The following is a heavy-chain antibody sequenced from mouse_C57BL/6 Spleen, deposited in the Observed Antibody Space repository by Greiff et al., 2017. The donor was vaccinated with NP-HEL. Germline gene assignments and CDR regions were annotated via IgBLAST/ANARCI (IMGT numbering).Heavy chain of an antibody. CDR3: AREGFTMITTGAWFAY. CDR1: GFTFSSYG. Sequence: EVKLVESGGDLVKPGGSLKLSCAASGFTFSSYGMSWVRQTPDKRLEWVATISSGGSYTYYPDSVKGRFTISRDNAKNTLYLQMSSLKSEDTAMYYCAREGFTMITTGAWFAYWGQGTLVTVSA. J-gene: IGHJ3*01. CDR2: ISSGGSYT. V-gene: IGHV5-6*02. D-gene: IGHD2-4*01.